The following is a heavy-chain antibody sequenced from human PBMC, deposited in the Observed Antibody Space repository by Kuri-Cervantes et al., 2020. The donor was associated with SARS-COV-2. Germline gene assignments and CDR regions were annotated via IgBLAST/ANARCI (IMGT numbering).Heavy chain of an antibody. CDR3: ARSRTAFPYSSVWAFDY. Sequence: GGSLRLSCAASGFTFSSYWMSWVRQAPGKGLEWVANIKQDGSEKYYVDSVKGRFTISRDNAKNSLYLQMNSLRAEDTAVYYCARSRTAFPYSSVWAFDYWGQGTLITFSS. CDR1: GFTFSSYW. CDR2: IKQDGSEK. J-gene: IGHJ4*01. D-gene: IGHD6-19*01. V-gene: IGHV3-7*01.